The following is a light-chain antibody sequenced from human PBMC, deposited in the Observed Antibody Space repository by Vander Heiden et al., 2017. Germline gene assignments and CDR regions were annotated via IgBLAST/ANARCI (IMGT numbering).Light chain of an antibody. CDR2: EVS. Sequence: ALPPPPSPSGSPGQSVTISCTGTSSDVGGYNYVSWYQQHPGKAPKLMIYEVSKRPSGVPDRFSGSKSGNTASLTVSGLQAEDEADYYCSSYAGSNNLVFGTGTKVTVL. V-gene: IGLV2-8*01. CDR3: SSYAGSNNLV. J-gene: IGLJ1*01. CDR1: SSDVGGYNY.